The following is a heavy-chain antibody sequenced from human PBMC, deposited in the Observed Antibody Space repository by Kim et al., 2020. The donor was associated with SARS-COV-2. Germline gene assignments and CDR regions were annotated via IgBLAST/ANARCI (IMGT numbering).Heavy chain of an antibody. CDR3: ARARNPDAFDI. CDR2: IIPIFGIA. J-gene: IGHJ3*02. Sequence: SVKVSCKASGGTFSSFAISWVRQAPGQGLEWMGRIIPIFGIANYAQKFQGRVTITADKSTSTAYMELSSLRSEDTAVYYCARARNPDAFDIWGQGTMVTVSS. CDR1: GGTFSSFA. V-gene: IGHV1-69*04.